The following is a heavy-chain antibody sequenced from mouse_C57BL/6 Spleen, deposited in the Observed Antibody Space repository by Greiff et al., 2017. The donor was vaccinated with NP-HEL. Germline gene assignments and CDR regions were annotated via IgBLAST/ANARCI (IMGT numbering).Heavy chain of an antibody. Sequence: QVQLQQSGAELVKPGASVKISCKASGYAFSSYWMNWVKQRPGKGLEWIGQIYPGDGDTNYNGKFKGKATLTADKSSSTAYMQLSSLTSEDSAVYFCARRVITTEYYYAMGYWGQGTSVTVSS. J-gene: IGHJ4*01. D-gene: IGHD1-1*01. CDR3: ARRVITTEYYYAMGY. V-gene: IGHV1-80*01. CDR1: GYAFSSYW. CDR2: IYPGDGDT.